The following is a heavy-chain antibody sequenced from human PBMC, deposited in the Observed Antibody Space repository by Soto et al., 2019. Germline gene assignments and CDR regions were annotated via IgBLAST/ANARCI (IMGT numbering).Heavy chain of an antibody. CDR2: IYPGDSDT. CDR3: ARIPSYGSGSYYYYYGVDV. D-gene: IGHD3-10*01. Sequence: GESLKISCKGSGYSFTSYWIAWVRQMPGKGLEWMGIIYPGDSDTRYSPSFQGQVTISADKSISTAFLQWSSLKASDTAMYYCARIPSYGSGSYYYYYGVDVWGQGTTVTVSS. CDR1: GYSFTSYW. J-gene: IGHJ6*02. V-gene: IGHV5-51*01.